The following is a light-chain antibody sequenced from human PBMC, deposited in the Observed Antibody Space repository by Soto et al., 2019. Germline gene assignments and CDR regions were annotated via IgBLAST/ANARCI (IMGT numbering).Light chain of an antibody. CDR1: SSDVGGYNY. CDR3: SSYTSSSTLPLYV. Sequence: LTQPASVSGSPGQSITISCTGTSSDVGGYNYVSWCQQHPGKAPKLMIYDVSNRPSGVSNRFSGSKSGNTASLTISGLQAEDEADYYCSSYTSSSTLPLYVFGTGTKVTVL. V-gene: IGLV2-14*01. J-gene: IGLJ1*01. CDR2: DVS.